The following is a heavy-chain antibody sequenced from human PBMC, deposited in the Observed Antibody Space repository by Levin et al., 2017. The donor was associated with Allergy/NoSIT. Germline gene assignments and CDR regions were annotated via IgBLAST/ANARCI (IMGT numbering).Heavy chain of an antibody. CDR1: GFTFSSYS. V-gene: IGHV3-21*01. J-gene: IGHJ6*03. D-gene: IGHD4-17*01. CDR3: ARVFDYGDPGDYYYYYYMDV. CDR2: ISSSSSYI. Sequence: GESLKISCAASGFTFSSYSMNWVRQAPGKGLEWVSSISSSSSYIYYADSVKGRFTISRDNAKNSLYLQMNSLRAEDTAVYYCARVFDYGDPGDYYYYYYMDVWGKGTTVTVSS.